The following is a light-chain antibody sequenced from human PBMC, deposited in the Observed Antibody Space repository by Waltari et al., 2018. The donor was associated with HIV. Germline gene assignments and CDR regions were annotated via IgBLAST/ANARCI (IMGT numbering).Light chain of an antibody. CDR2: NKK. J-gene: IGLJ3*02. V-gene: IGLV1-44*01. CDR1: TSNIGSTA. CDR3: AAWDDSLSGPV. Sequence: QSVLTQPPSASGTPGPSVTISCSGSTSNIGSTAVSWYEQLPGTAPKLLIYNKKQRPSGVPDRFSGSKSGTSASLAISGLQFEDEADYYCAAWDDSLSGPVFGGGTKLTVL.